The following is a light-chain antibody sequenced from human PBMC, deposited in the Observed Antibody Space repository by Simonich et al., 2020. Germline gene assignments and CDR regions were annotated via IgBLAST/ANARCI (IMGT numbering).Light chain of an antibody. CDR3: AAWDDSLSGWV. Sequence: QSVLTQPPSASGTPGQRVTISCSRSSSNIGSNYVYWYQQLPGTAPKLLIYRNNQRPSGVPARFSGSKSGTSASLAISGLRSEDEADYYCAAWDDSLSGWVFGGGTKLTVL. CDR2: RNN. CDR1: SSNIGSNY. J-gene: IGLJ3*02. V-gene: IGLV1-47*01.